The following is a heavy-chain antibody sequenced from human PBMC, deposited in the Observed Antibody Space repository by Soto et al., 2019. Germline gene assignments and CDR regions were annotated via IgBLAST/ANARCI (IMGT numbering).Heavy chain of an antibody. CDR1: GGSISGNY. CDR3: SRVGCSNSKCYTRGMDF. J-gene: IGHJ6*02. Sequence: QMHLQESGPGLVKPSETLSLTCTVSGGSISGNYWSWVRQPAGKGLEWVGRIYSDGTTNYSPSLKSRVTMTQDTSKDQFSLHLNSVTAADAAVYYCSRVGCSNSKCYTRGMDFWGQGTTVTVSS. V-gene: IGHV4-4*07. D-gene: IGHD2-2*01. CDR2: IYSDGTT.